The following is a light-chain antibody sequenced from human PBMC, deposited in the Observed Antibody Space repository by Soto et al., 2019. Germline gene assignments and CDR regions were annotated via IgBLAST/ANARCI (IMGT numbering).Light chain of an antibody. J-gene: IGKJ1*01. CDR2: GAS. CDR3: YQYNNWPPWAWT. V-gene: IGKV3D-15*01. CDR1: QSVSSN. Sequence: EIVLTQSPATLSVSPGERATLSCRASQSVSSNLAWYQQKPGQAPRLLIYGASTRATGIPARFSGSGSGTAVTLTISTLQSEDFEVFYCYQYNNWPPWAWTFGPGTKVEIK.